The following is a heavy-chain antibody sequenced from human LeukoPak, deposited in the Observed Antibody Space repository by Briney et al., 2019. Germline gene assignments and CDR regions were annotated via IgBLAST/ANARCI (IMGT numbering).Heavy chain of an antibody. Sequence: GGSLRLSCTASGFTFGDYAMSWFRQAPGKGLEWVGFIRSKAYGGTTEYAASVKGRFTISRDDSKSIAYLQMNSLKTEDTAVYYCTRDVEYYGFWSGYYRFDYWGQGTLVTVSS. CDR1: GFTFGDYA. J-gene: IGHJ4*02. CDR3: TRDVEYYGFWSGYYRFDY. D-gene: IGHD3-3*01. V-gene: IGHV3-49*03. CDR2: IRSKAYGGTT.